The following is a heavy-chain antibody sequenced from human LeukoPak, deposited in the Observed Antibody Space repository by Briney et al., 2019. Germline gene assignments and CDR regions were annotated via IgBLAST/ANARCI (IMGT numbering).Heavy chain of an antibody. CDR1: GFTVSSNY. Sequence: GGSLRLSCAASGFTVSSNYMSWVRQAPGKGLEWVSVIYSGGSTYYADSVKGRFTISRDNAKNSLYLQMNSLRAEDTAVYYCAELGITMIGGVWGKGTTVTVSS. CDR3: AELGITMIGGV. D-gene: IGHD3-10*02. J-gene: IGHJ6*04. V-gene: IGHV3-66*01. CDR2: IYSGGST.